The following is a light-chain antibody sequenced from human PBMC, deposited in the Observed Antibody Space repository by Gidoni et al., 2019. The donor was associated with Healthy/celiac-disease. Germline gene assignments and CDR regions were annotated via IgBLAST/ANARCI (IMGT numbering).Light chain of an antibody. CDR1: QGIINW. CDR2: KAS. V-gene: IGKV1-5*03. CDR3: QQYNSYSWT. J-gene: IGKJ1*01. Sequence: DIQMTQSPSTLSASVGDRVTITCRASQGIINWLAWYQQKPGKAPKLLIFKASSLESGVPSRFSGSGSGTEFTLTISSLQPDDFATYYCQQYNSYSWTFGQGTKVEIK.